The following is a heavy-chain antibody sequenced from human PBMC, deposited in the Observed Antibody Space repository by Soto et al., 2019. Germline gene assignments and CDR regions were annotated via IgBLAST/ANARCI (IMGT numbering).Heavy chain of an antibody. Sequence: GGSLRLSCSASGFTFSSYAMHWVRQAPGKGLEYVSAISSNGGSTYYADSVKGRFTISRDNSKNTLYLQMSSLRAEDTAVYYCVNDGFGPTLTNELRDYWGQGTLVTVSS. D-gene: IGHD1-7*01. CDR2: ISSNGGST. V-gene: IGHV3-64D*08. CDR3: VNDGFGPTLTNELRDY. J-gene: IGHJ4*02. CDR1: GFTFSSYA.